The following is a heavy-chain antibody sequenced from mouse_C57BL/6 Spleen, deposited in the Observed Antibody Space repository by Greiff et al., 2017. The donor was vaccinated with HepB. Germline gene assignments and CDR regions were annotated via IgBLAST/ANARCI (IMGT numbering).Heavy chain of an antibody. D-gene: IGHD2-1*01. CDR1: GYTFTSYW. V-gene: IGHV1-59*01. J-gene: IGHJ3*01. CDR3: ARDGNYWFAY. Sequence: QVQLQQPGAELVRPGTSVKLSCKASGYTFTSYWLHWVKQRPGQGLEWIGVIDPSDSYTNYNQKFKGKATLTVDTSSSTAYMQLSSLTSEDSAVYYCARDGNYWFAYWGPGPLVTVSA. CDR2: IDPSDSYT.